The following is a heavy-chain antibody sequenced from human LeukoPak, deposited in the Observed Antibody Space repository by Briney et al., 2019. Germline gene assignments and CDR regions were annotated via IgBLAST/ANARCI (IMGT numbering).Heavy chain of an antibody. CDR3: AREKYCTATDCLHGRFYFDY. CDR1: GFPFSTYS. J-gene: IGHJ4*02. D-gene: IGHD2-8*02. Sequence: GGSLRLSCAASGFPFSTYSMHWVRQAPGKGLEWVAVISSDESSENYADSVEGRFTISRDNSKNTLYLQMNTLRAEDTAVHYCAREKYCTATDCLHGRFYFDYWGQETLVTVPS. CDR2: ISSDESSE. V-gene: IGHV3-30*04.